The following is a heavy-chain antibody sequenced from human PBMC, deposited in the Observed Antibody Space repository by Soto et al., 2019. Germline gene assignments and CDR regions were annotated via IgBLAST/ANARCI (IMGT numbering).Heavy chain of an antibody. J-gene: IGHJ3*02. Sequence: GASVKVSCKASGYTFTGYYMHWVRQAPGQGLEWMGGINPNSGGTNYAPKFQGRVTMTRDKSISTAYMELSRLRSDDTAVYYGATPTPGDIVVVPAAEAFDIWGQGTMVTVSS. CDR3: ATPTPGDIVVVPAAEAFDI. CDR1: GYTFTGYY. V-gene: IGHV1-2*02. D-gene: IGHD2-2*01. CDR2: INPNSGGT.